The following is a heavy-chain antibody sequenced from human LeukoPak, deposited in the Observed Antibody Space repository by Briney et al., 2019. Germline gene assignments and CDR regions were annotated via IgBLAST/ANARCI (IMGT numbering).Heavy chain of an antibody. CDR2: ISAYNGNT. Sequence: ASVKVSCKASGYTFTSYGISWVRQAPGQGLEWMGWISAYNGNTNYAQKLQGRVTMTTDTSTSTAYMELRSLRSDDTAVYYCARAPYSSGRYDALVYYFDYWGQGTLVTVSP. V-gene: IGHV1-18*01. J-gene: IGHJ4*02. D-gene: IGHD6-19*01. CDR3: ARAPYSSGRYDALVYYFDY. CDR1: GYTFTSYG.